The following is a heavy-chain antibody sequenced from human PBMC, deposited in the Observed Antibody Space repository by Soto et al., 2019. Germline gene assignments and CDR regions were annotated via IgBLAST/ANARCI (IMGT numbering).Heavy chain of an antibody. CDR1: GYTLTLYF. D-gene: IGHD3-22*01. CDR3: ARDPSDSSGNYDY. CDR2: INPNSGVT. V-gene: IGHV1-2*02. Sequence: QVHLEQSGADVKEPGASVRVSCKTSGYTLTLYFMHWVRQAPGEGLEWMGWINPNSGVTQYAQKYQGRVTMTSDTSISTAYMDLTGLTSDDTAVYYCARDPSDSSGNYDYWGQGTMVTVSS. J-gene: IGHJ4*02.